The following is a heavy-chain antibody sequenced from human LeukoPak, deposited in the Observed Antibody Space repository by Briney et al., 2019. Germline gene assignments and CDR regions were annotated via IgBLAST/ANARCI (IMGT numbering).Heavy chain of an antibody. D-gene: IGHD1-26*01. CDR1: GFTFSTYG. J-gene: IGHJ4*02. V-gene: IGHV3-30*18. CDR3: AKDGGGTDFDY. CDR2: ILNDGSNK. Sequence: GGSLRLPCAASGFTFSTYGMHWVRQAPGKGLEWVAFILNDGSNKYYADSVKGRFTISRDNSKNTLYLQMNSLRAEDTAVYYCAKDGGGTDFDYWGQGTLVTVSS.